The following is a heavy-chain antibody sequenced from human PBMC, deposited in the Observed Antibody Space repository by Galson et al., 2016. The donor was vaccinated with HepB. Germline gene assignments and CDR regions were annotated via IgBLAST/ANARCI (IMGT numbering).Heavy chain of an antibody. Sequence: SLRLSCAASGFSFDDYAMHWVRQAPAKGLEWVAAVAYDGSNKYYTDSVRGRFAISRDNSKNTLYLQMDSPRTEDTAVYYCAKSLGVRGDYFDYWGQGTLVTVPS. D-gene: IGHD7-27*01. V-gene: IGHV3-30*18. CDR2: VAYDGSNK. CDR1: GFSFDDYA. CDR3: AKSLGVRGDYFDY. J-gene: IGHJ4*02.